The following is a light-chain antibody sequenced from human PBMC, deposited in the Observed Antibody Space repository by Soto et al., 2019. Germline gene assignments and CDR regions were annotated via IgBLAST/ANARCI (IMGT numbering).Light chain of an antibody. CDR3: QQYNNYST. CDR2: DAS. J-gene: IGKJ1*01. CDR1: QGISSY. Sequence: AIQLTQSPSSLSASVGDRVTITCRASQGISSYLAWYQQKPGKAPKLLIYDASSLESGVPSRFSGSGSGTEFTLTISSLQPDDFATYYCQQYNNYSTFGQGTKVDIK. V-gene: IGKV1D-13*01.